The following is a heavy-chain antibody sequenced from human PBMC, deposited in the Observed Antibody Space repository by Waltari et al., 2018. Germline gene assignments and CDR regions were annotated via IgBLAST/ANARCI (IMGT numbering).Heavy chain of an antibody. D-gene: IGHD3-10*02. V-gene: IGHV1-24*01. CDR3: ATDTPPSRTMLDYYYYYGMDV. CDR2: CDPEDGEK. Sequence: QVQLVQSGAEVKKPGASVKVSCKVSGSPPTQLSLPWDRQTPGTGIARMGGCDPEDGEKIYAQKFQCRVTMTEDTSTDTAYMELSSLRSEDTAVYYCATDTPPSRTMLDYYYYYGMDVWGQGTTVTVSS. CDR1: GSPPTQLS. J-gene: IGHJ6*02.